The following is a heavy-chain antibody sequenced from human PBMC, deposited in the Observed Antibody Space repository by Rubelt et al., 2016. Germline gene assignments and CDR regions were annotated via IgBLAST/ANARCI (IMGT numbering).Heavy chain of an antibody. CDR3: ARNWGFDY. V-gene: IGHV3-66*01. Sequence: EVQLVESGGGLVQPGGSLRLSCAASGFTVSSHYMSWVRQAPGTGLEWVSVIYSGGSTYYADSVKGSVTISGGNAKSTLYLQMNILRAEDTAVYYCARNWGFDYWGQGTLVTASS. J-gene: IGHJ4*02. D-gene: IGHD7-27*01. CDR2: IYSGGST. CDR1: GFTVSSHY.